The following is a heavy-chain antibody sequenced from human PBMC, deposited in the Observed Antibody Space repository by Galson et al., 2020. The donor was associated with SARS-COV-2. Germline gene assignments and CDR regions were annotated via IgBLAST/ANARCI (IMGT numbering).Heavy chain of an antibody. CDR2: INPSNGAT. V-gene: IGHV1-46*01. J-gene: IGHJ4*02. D-gene: IGHD6-6*01. CDR1: GYTFATYH. CDR3: ARGGAIAARPGRPAYY. Sequence: ASVKVSCKASGYTFATYHIHWVRPAPGQGLTWMGIINPSNGATTYAQDFQGRVTVTRDTSTSTVYLEVNSLRSEDTAVYYCARGGAIAARPGRPAYYWGQGTLITVSS.